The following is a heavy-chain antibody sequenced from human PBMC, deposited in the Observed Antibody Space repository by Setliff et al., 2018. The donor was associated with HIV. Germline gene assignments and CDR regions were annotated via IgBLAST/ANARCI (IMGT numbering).Heavy chain of an antibody. CDR1: GYTFTDYG. CDR2: INTNNGNP. CDR3: ARDDHANTDLDF. J-gene: IGHJ4*02. V-gene: IGHV7-4-1*01. D-gene: IGHD5-18*01. Sequence: ASVKVSCKASGYTFTDYGINWVRQAPGQGLEWMGWINTNNGNPTYAQGFTGRFVFSSDTSVRTAYLQIVGLKAEDTAVYFCARDDHANTDLDFWGPGTLVTVSS.